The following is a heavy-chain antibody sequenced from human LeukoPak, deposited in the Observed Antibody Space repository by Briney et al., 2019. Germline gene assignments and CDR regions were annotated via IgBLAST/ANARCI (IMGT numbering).Heavy chain of an antibody. D-gene: IGHD2-2*01. J-gene: IGHJ6*03. CDR3: ARVVVPAAMGYYYYMDA. CDR1: GYTFTSYG. Sequence: ASVKVSCKASGYTFTSYGISWVRQAPGQGLEWMGWIRAYNGNTDYAQKLQDRVTVTTDTSTSTAYMELRSLRSDDTAVYYCARVVVPAAMGYYYYMDAWGKGTTVTVSS. CDR2: IRAYNGNT. V-gene: IGHV1-18*01.